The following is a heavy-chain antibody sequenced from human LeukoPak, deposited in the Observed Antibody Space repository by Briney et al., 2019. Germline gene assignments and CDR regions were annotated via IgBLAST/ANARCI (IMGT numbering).Heavy chain of an antibody. Sequence: GGSLRLSCVAPGFTFSSYGMSWVRQAPGKGLEWVSTISGSGGNTYYADSVKGRFSISRDNSKNTLHLQMNSLRAEDTAVYYCAKRRMAVAGTDFDYWGQGTLVTVSS. D-gene: IGHD6-19*01. CDR3: AKRRMAVAGTDFDY. V-gene: IGHV3-23*01. CDR1: GFTFSSYG. CDR2: ISGSGGNT. J-gene: IGHJ4*02.